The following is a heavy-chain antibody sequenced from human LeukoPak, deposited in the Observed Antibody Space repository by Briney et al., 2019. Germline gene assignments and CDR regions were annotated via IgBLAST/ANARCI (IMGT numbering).Heavy chain of an antibody. CDR1: GYTLTELS. CDR2: FDPEDGET. Sequence: ASVKVSCKVSGYTLTELSMHWVRQAPGKGLEWMGGFDPEDGETIYAQKFQGRVTMTEDTSTDTAYMELSSPRSEDTAVYYCATGPRLSYDYVWGSYRAPFDYWGQGTLVTVSS. D-gene: IGHD3-16*02. V-gene: IGHV1-24*01. J-gene: IGHJ4*02. CDR3: ATGPRLSYDYVWGSYRAPFDY.